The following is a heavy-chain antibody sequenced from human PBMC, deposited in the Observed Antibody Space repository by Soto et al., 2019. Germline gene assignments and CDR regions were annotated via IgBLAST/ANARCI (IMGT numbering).Heavy chain of an antibody. CDR2: IIPLLDLA. Sequence: QVQLVQSGAEVKEPGSSVKVSCKASGGAFSSFTISWVRQAPGQGLEWMGRIIPLLDLANYSQRYQGRVTLTAATSTTTAYLELSSLKTDDTAVYFCATLGAHDGSGSNWGQGTLVIVSS. CDR1: GGAFSSFT. V-gene: IGHV1-69*02. D-gene: IGHD3-10*01. J-gene: IGHJ4*02. CDR3: ATLGAHDGSGSN.